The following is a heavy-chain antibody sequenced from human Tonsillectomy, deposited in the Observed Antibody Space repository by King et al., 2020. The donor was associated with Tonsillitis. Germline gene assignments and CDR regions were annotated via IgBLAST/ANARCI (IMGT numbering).Heavy chain of an antibody. Sequence: QLQESGPGLVKPSQTLSLTCTVSGGSISGGGYYWSWIRQYPGKGLEWIGYIYYTGSTYYNPSLKTRVNISVDTSKNQFSLNLSSLTAADTAVYYCARSMVRGVIWFDPWGQGTLVTVSS. J-gene: IGHJ5*02. CDR1: GGSISGGGYY. D-gene: IGHD3-10*01. V-gene: IGHV4-31*03. CDR2: IYYTGST. CDR3: ARSMVRGVIWFDP.